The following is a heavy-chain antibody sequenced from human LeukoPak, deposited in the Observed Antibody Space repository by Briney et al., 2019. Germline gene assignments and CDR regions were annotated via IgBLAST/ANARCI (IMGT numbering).Heavy chain of an antibody. D-gene: IGHD3-22*01. J-gene: IGHJ4*02. V-gene: IGHV3-66*01. CDR3: ARGRGYDSGTYNYAFSDY. CDR2: IESGGTT. Sequence: GGSLRLSCAASGFTVSRNHFGWVRQAPGKGPEWVSIIESGGTTYYADSVKGRFTISRDNSKNTLYLQMNSLRTDDTAVYYCARGRGYDSGTYNYAFSDYWGQGTLVTVSS. CDR1: GFTVSRNH.